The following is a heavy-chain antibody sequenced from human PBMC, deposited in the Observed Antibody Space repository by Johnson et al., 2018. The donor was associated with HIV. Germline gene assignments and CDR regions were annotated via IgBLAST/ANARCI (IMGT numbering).Heavy chain of an antibody. CDR1: GFSVSSNY. Sequence: VQLVESGGGLVQPGGSLRLSCATSGFSVSSNYMGWVRQAPGKGLEWVSVMSSGDNTHYADSVKGRFTISRDNSKNTLYLQMKSLRTEDTAVYYCARGGGSWWGTEIDTFDIWGQGTMVTVSS. V-gene: IGHV3-66*02. CDR2: MSSGDNT. J-gene: IGHJ3*02. CDR3: ARGGGSWWGTEIDTFDI. D-gene: IGHD1/OR15-1a*01.